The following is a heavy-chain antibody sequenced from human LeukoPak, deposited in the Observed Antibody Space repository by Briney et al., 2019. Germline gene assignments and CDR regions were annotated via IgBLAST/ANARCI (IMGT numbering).Heavy chain of an antibody. Sequence: SETLSLTCTVSGSSISSSNYYWGWTRQPPGKGLEWFGSISYSGGTAYNPSLWGRVTISVDTSKNQFSLKLNSVTAADTAVYYCAREVEYYDSSGYRPHAFDIWGQGTVVIVSS. CDR3: AREVEYYDSSGYRPHAFDI. D-gene: IGHD3-22*01. V-gene: IGHV4-39*02. CDR2: ISYSGGT. J-gene: IGHJ3*02. CDR1: GSSISSSNYY.